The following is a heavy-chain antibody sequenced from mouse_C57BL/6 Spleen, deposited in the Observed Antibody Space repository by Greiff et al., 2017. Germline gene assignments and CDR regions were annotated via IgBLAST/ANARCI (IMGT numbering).Heavy chain of an antibody. CDR1: GYTFTSYW. CDR3: ARGDYYGSPWYFDV. J-gene: IGHJ1*03. D-gene: IGHD1-1*01. Sequence: QVQLQQPGAELVKPGASVKLSCKASGYTFTSYWMQWVKQRPGQGLEWIGELDPSDSYTNYNQKFKGKATLTVDTSSSTAYMQLSSLTSEDSAVYYCARGDYYGSPWYFDVWGTGTTVTGAS. V-gene: IGHV1-50*01. CDR2: LDPSDSYT.